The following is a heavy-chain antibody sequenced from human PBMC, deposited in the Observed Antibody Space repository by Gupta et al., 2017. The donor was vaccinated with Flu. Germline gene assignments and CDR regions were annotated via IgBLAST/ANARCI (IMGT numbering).Heavy chain of an antibody. V-gene: IGHV3-23*01. CDR1: GFTVSSYA. Sequence: EVQLLESGGGLVQPGGSLRLSCAASGFTVSSYAMRWVRQAPGKGLVWVSASSGSGVSTYYADSVKGRFTISRDNSKNTLYLQMNSLRAEDTAVYYCAKAPGARGVDYWGQGTLVTVSS. J-gene: IGHJ4*02. CDR3: AKAPGARGVDY. D-gene: IGHD1-26*01. CDR2: SSGSGVST.